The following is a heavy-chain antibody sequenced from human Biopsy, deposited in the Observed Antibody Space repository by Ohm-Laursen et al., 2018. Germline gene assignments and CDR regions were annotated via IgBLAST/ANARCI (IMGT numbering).Heavy chain of an antibody. D-gene: IGHD3-22*01. CDR1: GYTFTIYN. J-gene: IGHJ4*02. CDR2: MNPNSGNT. V-gene: IGHV1-8*01. Sequence: GPSVKASCKVSGYTFTIYNVNWVRQATGHGLEWMGWMNPNSGNTGYAQKFQGRVTMTRNTSISTAYMELSSLTSLDTAVYYCARDFNYDGGGSFNFDYWGQGTLVTVSS. CDR3: ARDFNYDGGGSFNFDY.